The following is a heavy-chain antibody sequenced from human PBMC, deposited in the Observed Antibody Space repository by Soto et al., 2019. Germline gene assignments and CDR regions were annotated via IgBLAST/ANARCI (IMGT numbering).Heavy chain of an antibody. CDR3: ARGGDCTNGVCYTWAYYFDY. D-gene: IGHD2-8*01. CDR2: IIPIFGTA. V-gene: IGHV1-69*01. Sequence: QVQLVQSGAEVKKPGSSVKVSCKASGGTFSSYAISWVRQAPGQGLEWMGGIIPIFGTANYAQKFQGRVTITADESTSTAYMELSRLRSEDTAVDYCARGGDCTNGVCYTWAYYFDYGGQGTLVTVSS. CDR1: GGTFSSYA. J-gene: IGHJ4*02.